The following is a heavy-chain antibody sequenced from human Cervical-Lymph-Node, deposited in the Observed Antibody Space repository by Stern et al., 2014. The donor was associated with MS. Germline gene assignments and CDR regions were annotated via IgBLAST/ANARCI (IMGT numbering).Heavy chain of an antibody. CDR1: GFTFSDYY. D-gene: IGHD6-19*01. CDR2: ISSSGSNI. V-gene: IGHV3-11*01. Sequence: QVQLVESGGGVVKPGGSLRLSCAASGFTFSDYYMSWIRQAPGKGLEWVSYISSSGSNIYYADTVKGRFTISRDNAKNSLYLQMNSLRAEDTAVYYCARDLRARLIAVGAFDIWGQGTMVTVSS. J-gene: IGHJ3*02. CDR3: ARDLRARLIAVGAFDI.